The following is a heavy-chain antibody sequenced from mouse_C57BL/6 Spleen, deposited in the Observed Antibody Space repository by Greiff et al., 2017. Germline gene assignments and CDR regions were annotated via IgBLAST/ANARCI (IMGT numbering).Heavy chain of an antibody. D-gene: IGHD3-1*01. V-gene: IGHV1-81*01. J-gene: IGHJ1*03. Sequence: VQLQQSGAELARPGASVKLSCKASGYTFTSYGISWVKQRTGQGLEWIGMIYPRSGNTYYNEKFKGKATLTVAKSSSTAYMAFRSLTSEDSAVYFAATLTRAGSTDVWGTGTTVTVSS. CDR2: IYPRSGNT. CDR3: ATLTRAGSTDV. CDR1: GYTFTSYG.